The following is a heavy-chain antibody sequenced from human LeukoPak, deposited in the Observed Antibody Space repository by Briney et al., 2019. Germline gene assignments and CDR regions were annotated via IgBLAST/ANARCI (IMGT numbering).Heavy chain of an antibody. Sequence: GGSLRLSCAASGFTFSSYSMNWVRQVPGKGLEWVSSISSSSSYIYYADSVKGRFTISRDNAKNSLYLQMSSLRAEDTAVYYCARDETICSSTSCYKPDFDYWGQGTLVTVSS. CDR1: GFTFSSYS. V-gene: IGHV3-21*01. CDR3: ARDETICSSTSCYKPDFDY. D-gene: IGHD2-2*02. J-gene: IGHJ4*02. CDR2: ISSSSSYI.